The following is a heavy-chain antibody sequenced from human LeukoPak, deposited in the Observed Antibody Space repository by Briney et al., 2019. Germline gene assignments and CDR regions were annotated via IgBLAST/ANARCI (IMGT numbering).Heavy chain of an antibody. J-gene: IGHJ4*02. CDR2: LNPNSGVT. V-gene: IGHV1-2*02. Sequence: ASVKVSCKASGYTFTGYYMHWVRQARGQGLEWMGWLNPNSGVTNYAQKFQGRVTMTRDTSISTAYMELSSLRSDDTAVYYCARDLFTLYGGNSGFHFDYWGQGALVTVSS. D-gene: IGHD4-23*01. CDR1: GYTFTGYY. CDR3: ARDLFTLYGGNSGFHFDY.